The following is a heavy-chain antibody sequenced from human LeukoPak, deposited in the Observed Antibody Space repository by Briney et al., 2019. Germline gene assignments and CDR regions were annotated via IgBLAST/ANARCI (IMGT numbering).Heavy chain of an antibody. CDR1: GYTFTSYA. Sequence: ASVKVSCKASGYTFTSYAMHWVRQAPGQRLEWVGWINTGNGNTKYSQKFQGRVTITRDTSASTAYMELSSLRSEDTAVYYCARGRVSGRVMVAAIAYWGQGTLVTVSS. J-gene: IGHJ4*02. V-gene: IGHV1-3*04. D-gene: IGHD2-15*01. CDR3: ARGRVSGRVMVAAIAY. CDR2: INTGNGNT.